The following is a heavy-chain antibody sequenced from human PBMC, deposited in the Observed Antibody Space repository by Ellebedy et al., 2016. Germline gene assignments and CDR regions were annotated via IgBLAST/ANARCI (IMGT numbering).Heavy chain of an antibody. CDR2: ISYDGSNK. D-gene: IGHD6-19*01. J-gene: IGHJ4*02. CDR3: ARGALGQWLVHLDY. V-gene: IGHV3-30*04. CDR1: GFTFSSYA. Sequence: GESLKISCAASGFTFSSYAMHWVRQAPGKGLEWVAVISYDGSNKYYADSVKGRFTTSRDNSKNTLYLQMNSLRAEDTAVYYCARGALGQWLVHLDYWGQGTLVTVSS.